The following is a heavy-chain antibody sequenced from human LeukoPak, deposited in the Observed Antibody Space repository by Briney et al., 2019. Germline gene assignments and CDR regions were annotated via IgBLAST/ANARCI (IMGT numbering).Heavy chain of an antibody. V-gene: IGHV4-34*01. CDR3: ARDEGAAGCFDY. D-gene: IGHD6-13*01. Sequence: SETLSLTCAVYGGSFSGYYWSWIRQPPGKGLEWIGEINHSGSTNYNPSLKSRVTMSVDTSKNQFSLKLSSVTAADTAVYYCARDEGAAGCFDYWGQGTLVTVSS. J-gene: IGHJ4*02. CDR1: GGSFSGYY. CDR2: INHSGST.